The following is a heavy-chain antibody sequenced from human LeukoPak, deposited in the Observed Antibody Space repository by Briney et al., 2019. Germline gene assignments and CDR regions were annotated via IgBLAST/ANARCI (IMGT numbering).Heavy chain of an antibody. CDR1: GGSISSYY. Sequence: SETLSLTCTVSGGSISSYYWSWIRQPPGKGLEWIGYIYTSGSTNYNPSLKSRVTISVDTSKNQFSLKLSSVTAADTAVHYCARHARRVAGTDWFDPWGQGTLVTVSS. D-gene: IGHD6-19*01. V-gene: IGHV4-4*09. J-gene: IGHJ5*02. CDR2: IYTSGST. CDR3: ARHARRVAGTDWFDP.